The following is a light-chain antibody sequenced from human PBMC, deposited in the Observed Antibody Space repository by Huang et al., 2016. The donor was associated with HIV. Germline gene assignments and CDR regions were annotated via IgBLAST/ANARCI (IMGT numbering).Light chain of an antibody. CDR1: QSVSNNY. J-gene: IGKJ1*01. V-gene: IGKV3-20*01. Sequence: EIVLTQSPGTLSLSPGERATLSCLASQSVSNNYLAWYQQRPGRAPRLLIYGASIRAPGIPGRFRGSASGTDFTLTINTLEPEDFAVYFCQQYSNSPLTFGQGTKVEMK. CDR2: GAS. CDR3: QQYSNSPLT.